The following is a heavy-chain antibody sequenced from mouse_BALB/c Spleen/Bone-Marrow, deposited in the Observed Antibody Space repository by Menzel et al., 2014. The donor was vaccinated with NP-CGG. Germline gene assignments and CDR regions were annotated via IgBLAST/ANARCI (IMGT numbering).Heavy chain of an antibody. D-gene: IGHD2-3*01. Sequence: EVQLVESGGGLIQPGGSLRLSCATSGFTFTDYYMTWVRQPPGKALAWLGFIRNKANGYTTEYSASVKGRFTISRDNSQSILYLQMNTLRAEDSATYYCARDMGGLLFDYWGQGTTLTVSS. CDR1: GFTFTDYY. CDR2: IRNKANGYTT. J-gene: IGHJ2*01. CDR3: ARDMGGLLFDY. V-gene: IGHV7-3*02.